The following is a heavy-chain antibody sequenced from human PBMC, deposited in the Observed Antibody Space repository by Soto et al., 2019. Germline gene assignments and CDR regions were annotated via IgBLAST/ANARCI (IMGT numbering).Heavy chain of an antibody. Sequence: EVQLVESGGGLVQPGGSLSLSCAASGFTFSSYWMSWVRQAPGKGLEWVAHIKQDGSEKYYVDSVKGRFTISRDNAKNSLSLQMNSLRAEDTAVYYCATERGSGLPEENGCDSWGQGTLVTVSS. V-gene: IGHV3-7*01. CDR3: ATERGSGLPEENGCDS. CDR1: GFTFSSYW. D-gene: IGHD3-10*01. CDR2: IKQDGSEK. J-gene: IGHJ5*01.